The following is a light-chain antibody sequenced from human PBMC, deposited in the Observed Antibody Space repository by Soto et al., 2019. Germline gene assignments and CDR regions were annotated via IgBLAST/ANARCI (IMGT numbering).Light chain of an antibody. CDR3: QQSYRSPYT. Sequence: IQLTQSPSSLSASVGDRVTVTCRASQSINIYLKWYQQKPGKAPTLLIYVASTLQSGVPSRFSGGGSRTDFTLTISSLQTEDFATYYWQQSYRSPYTFGQGTKLEI. CDR2: VAS. J-gene: IGKJ2*01. V-gene: IGKV1-39*01. CDR1: QSINIY.